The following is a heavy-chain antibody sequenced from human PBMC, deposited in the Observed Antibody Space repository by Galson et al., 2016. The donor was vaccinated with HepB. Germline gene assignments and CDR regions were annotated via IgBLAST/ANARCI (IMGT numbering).Heavy chain of an antibody. CDR1: GGSINTYT. CDR2: IDDSGST. J-gene: IGHJ4*02. Sequence: SETLSLTCTVSGGSINTYTWSWIRQPPGKGLEWMGSIDDSGSTNDTPSLKSRLTLSIDTSKKQSSLKLSSVTAADTAVYYCAREYSYGSRYWGQGALVTVSS. D-gene: IGHD5-18*01. CDR3: AREYSYGSRY. V-gene: IGHV4-59*01.